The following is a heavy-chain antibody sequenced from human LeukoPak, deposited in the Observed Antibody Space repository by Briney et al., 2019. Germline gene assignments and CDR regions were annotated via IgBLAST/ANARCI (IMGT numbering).Heavy chain of an antibody. J-gene: IGHJ4*02. Sequence: KPSETLSLTCAVSGYSISSGYYWGWIRQPPGQGLECIWSIHHGGSTYYNSSLKSRVTISVDTSKNQFSLKLSSVTAADTAVYYCARSYYDSSDYWGQGTLVTVSS. CDR2: IHHGGST. CDR1: GYSISSGYY. D-gene: IGHD3-22*01. CDR3: ARSYYDSSDY. V-gene: IGHV4-38-2*01.